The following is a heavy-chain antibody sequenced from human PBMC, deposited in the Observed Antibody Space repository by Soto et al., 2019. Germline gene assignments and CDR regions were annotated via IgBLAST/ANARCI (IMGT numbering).Heavy chain of an antibody. J-gene: IGHJ6*02. CDR2: IIPIFGTA. Sequence: SVKVSCKASGGTFSSYAISWVRQAPGQGLEWMGGIIPIFGTANYAQKFQGRVTITADESTSTAYMELSSLRSEDTAVYYCARVSSSWSVTYYAMDVWGQGTTVTVSS. D-gene: IGHD6-13*01. V-gene: IGHV1-69*13. CDR1: GGTFSSYA. CDR3: ARVSSSWSVTYYAMDV.